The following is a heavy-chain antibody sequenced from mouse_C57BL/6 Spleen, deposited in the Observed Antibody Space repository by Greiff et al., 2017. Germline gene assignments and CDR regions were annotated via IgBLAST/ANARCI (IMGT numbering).Heavy chain of an antibody. D-gene: IGHD4-1*02. Sequence: VKLQESGGGLVQPGGSLSLSCAASGFTFTDYYMSWVRQPPGKALEWLGFIRNKANGYTTEYSASVKGRFTISRDNSQSILYLQMNALRAEDSATYYCARLSPNWDGFDYWGQGTTLTVSS. CDR3: ARLSPNWDGFDY. CDR2: IRNKANGYTT. J-gene: IGHJ2*01. V-gene: IGHV7-3*01. CDR1: GFTFTDYY.